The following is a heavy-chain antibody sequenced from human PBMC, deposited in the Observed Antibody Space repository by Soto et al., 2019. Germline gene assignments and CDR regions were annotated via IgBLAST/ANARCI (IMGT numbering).Heavy chain of an antibody. J-gene: IGHJ4*02. Sequence: SETLSLTCAVYGGSFSGYYWSWIRQSPGKGLEWIGEINHSGSTNYNPSLKSRVSISVDTSKNQFSLKLSSVTAADTAVYYCASSDTIIRGGRTRLDYWGQGTLVTVSS. D-gene: IGHD3-10*01. V-gene: IGHV4-34*01. CDR2: INHSGST. CDR1: GGSFSGYY. CDR3: ASSDTIIRGGRTRLDY.